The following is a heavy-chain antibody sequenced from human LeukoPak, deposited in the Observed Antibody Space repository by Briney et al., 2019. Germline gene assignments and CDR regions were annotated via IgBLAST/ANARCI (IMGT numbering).Heavy chain of an antibody. CDR2: ISYDGSNK. CDR3: ARGAPGFSITIFGVVIDPFDY. Sequence: GGSLRLSCAASGFTFSSYGMHWVRQAPGKGLEWVAVISYDGSNKYYADSVKGRFTISRDNSKNTLYLQMKSLRAEDTAVYYCARGAPGFSITIFGVVIDPFDYWGQGTLVTVSS. J-gene: IGHJ4*02. V-gene: IGHV3-30*19. CDR1: GFTFSSYG. D-gene: IGHD3-3*01.